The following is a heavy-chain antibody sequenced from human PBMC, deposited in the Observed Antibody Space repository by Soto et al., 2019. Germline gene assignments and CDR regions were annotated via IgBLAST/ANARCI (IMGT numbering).Heavy chain of an antibody. Sequence: QMQLQQWGAGLLKPSETLSLTCAVYGGSFSGYYWSWIRQPPGKGLEWIGEINHSGSTNYNPSLKSRVTISVDTSKNQFSLKLSSVTAADTAVYYCARGPRGTNWSYGYVWGQGTLVTVSS. V-gene: IGHV4-34*01. D-gene: IGHD5-18*01. CDR1: GGSFSGYY. J-gene: IGHJ4*02. CDR3: ARGPRGTNWSYGYV. CDR2: INHSGST.